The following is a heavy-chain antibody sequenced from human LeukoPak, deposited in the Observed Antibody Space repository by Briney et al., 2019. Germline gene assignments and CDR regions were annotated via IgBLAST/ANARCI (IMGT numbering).Heavy chain of an antibody. J-gene: IGHJ4*02. V-gene: IGHV3-7*01. CDR2: IKQDGSAK. CDR1: GFTFSNYW. Sequence: GGSLRLSCAASGFTFSNYWMNWVRQAPGKGLEWVANIKQDGSAKYYVDSVKGRLTISGDNAKSLLYLQMNSLRAEDVAVYYCAGGQGFLIDYWGQGTLVTVSS. D-gene: IGHD3-3*01. CDR3: AGGQGFLIDY.